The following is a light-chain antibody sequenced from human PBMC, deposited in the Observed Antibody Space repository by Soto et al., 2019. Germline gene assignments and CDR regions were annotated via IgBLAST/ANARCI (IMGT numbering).Light chain of an antibody. CDR3: QHYQSGHPIT. V-gene: IGKV3-20*01. J-gene: IGKJ5*01. CDR1: QSVSIN. CDR2: GAS. Sequence: EIVMTQSPATLSLSPGERATLSCRASQSVSINLAWYQQKPGQAPRLLIYGASSRATGIPDRFTGSGSETSFTLTISRLEPEDFALYYCQHYQSGHPITFGQGTRLEIK.